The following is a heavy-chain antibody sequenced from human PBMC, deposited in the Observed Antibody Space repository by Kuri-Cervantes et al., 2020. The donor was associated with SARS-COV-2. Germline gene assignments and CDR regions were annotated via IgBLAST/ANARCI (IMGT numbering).Heavy chain of an antibody. V-gene: IGHV4-59*11. D-gene: IGHD7-27*01. CDR1: GGSISSHY. J-gene: IGHJ4*02. CDR3: ARGSNWGNVPLDY. CDR2: IYYSGST. Sequence: GSLRLSCTVSGGSISSHYWSWIRQPPGKGLEWIGYIYYSGSTNYNPSLKSRVTISVDTSKNQFSLELSSVTAADTAVYYCARGSNWGNVPLDYWGQGTLVTVSS.